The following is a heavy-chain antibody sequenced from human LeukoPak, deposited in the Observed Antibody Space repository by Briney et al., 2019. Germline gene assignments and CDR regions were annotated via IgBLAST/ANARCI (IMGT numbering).Heavy chain of an antibody. Sequence: SETLTLTCAVSGGSISSSNWRCWVRQPPGKRQEWIGEIYHSGSTNYNPSLKSRVTISVDKSKNQFSLKLSSVTAADTAVYYWASLAVAGTLDYWGQGTLVTVSS. CDR3: ASLAVAGTLDY. V-gene: IGHV4-4*02. CDR2: IYHSGST. J-gene: IGHJ4*02. D-gene: IGHD6-19*01. CDR1: GGSISSSNW.